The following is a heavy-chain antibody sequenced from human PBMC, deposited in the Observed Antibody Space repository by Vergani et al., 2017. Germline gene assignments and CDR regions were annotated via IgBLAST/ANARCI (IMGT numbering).Heavy chain of an antibody. CDR3: ARKKYYDSKDYYQVGPFDY. Sequence: EVQLQESGGGLVKPGGSLRVSCAASGFSFSTYSINWVRQAPGKGLEWVSSISGRSNYIYYADSLKGRFTISRDNSKNSVYLQMNSLRAEDTAIYYCARKKYYDSKDYYQVGPFDYWGQGTLVTVS. V-gene: IGHV3-21*06. J-gene: IGHJ4*02. CDR1: GFSFSTYS. CDR2: ISGRSNYI. D-gene: IGHD3-22*01.